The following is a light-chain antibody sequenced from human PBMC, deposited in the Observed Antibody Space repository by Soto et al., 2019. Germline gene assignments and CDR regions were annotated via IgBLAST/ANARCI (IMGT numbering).Light chain of an antibody. J-gene: IGLJ1*01. CDR2: DVS. CDR1: SSDVGAYTY. Sequence: LTQPASVSGSPGQSITISCAGTSSDVGAYTYVSWYQQHPGKAPKLMIYDVSNRPSGVSNRFSGSKSGNTAFLIISGLQAEDEADYYCTSYTSNSTPYVFGGGTKVTVL. V-gene: IGLV2-14*01. CDR3: TSYTSNSTPYV.